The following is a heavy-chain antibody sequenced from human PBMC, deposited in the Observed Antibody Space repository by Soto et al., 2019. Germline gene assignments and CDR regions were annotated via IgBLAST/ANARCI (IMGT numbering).Heavy chain of an antibody. CDR1: GYSFTSYW. CDR2: IYPGDSDT. Sequence: LKISCKGSGYSFTSYWIGWVRQMPGKGLEWMGIIYPGDSDTRYSPSFQGQVTISADKSISTAYLQWSSLKASDTAMYYCARLLGQSPFIAVAGWFDPWGQGTLVTVSS. V-gene: IGHV5-51*01. D-gene: IGHD6-19*01. CDR3: ARLLGQSPFIAVAGWFDP. J-gene: IGHJ5*02.